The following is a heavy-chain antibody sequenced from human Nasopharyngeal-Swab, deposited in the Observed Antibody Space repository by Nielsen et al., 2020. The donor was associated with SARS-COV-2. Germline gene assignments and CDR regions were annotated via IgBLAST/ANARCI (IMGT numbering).Heavy chain of an antibody. CDR1: GDSLYSNSAA. D-gene: IGHD6-19*01. CDR3: ASSIAAVAGDSFDY. Sequence: SETLSLTCAISGDSLYSNSAAWNWIRQSPSRGLEWLGRTYYRSKWYNDYAVSVKSRITINPDTSKNQFSLQLNSVTPEDTAVYYCASSIAAVAGDSFDYWGQGTLVTVSS. J-gene: IGHJ4*02. V-gene: IGHV6-1*01. CDR2: TYYRSKWYN.